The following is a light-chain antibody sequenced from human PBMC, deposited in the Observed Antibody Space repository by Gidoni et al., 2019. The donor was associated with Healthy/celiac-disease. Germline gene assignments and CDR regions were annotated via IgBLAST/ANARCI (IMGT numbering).Light chain of an antibody. CDR1: RSNIGAGDA. V-gene: IGLV1-40*01. CDR3: QSYDSSLSGWV. J-gene: IGLJ3*02. CDR2: GNS. Sequence: SVLPPPPSVSGAPGQRVTIPCTGSRSNIGAGDAVHWYQQLPGTAPKLLIYGNSNRPSGGPDRFSGSKAGTSASLAITGLQAEDEADYYCQSYDSSLSGWVFGGGTKLTVL.